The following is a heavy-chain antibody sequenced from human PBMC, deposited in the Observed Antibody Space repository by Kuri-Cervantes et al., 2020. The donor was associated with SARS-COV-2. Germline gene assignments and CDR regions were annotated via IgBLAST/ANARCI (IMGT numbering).Heavy chain of an antibody. CDR2: IYYTGST. Sequence: GSLRLSCTVSGGSIRSYYWSWIRQPPGKGLEWIGYIYYTGSTNYNPSLKSRVTISVDTSKNQFSLKLSSVTAADTAVYYCARETPNGAFDIWGQGTMVTVSS. D-gene: IGHD1-1*01. V-gene: IGHV4-59*01. CDR3: ARETPNGAFDI. CDR1: GGSIRSYY. J-gene: IGHJ3*02.